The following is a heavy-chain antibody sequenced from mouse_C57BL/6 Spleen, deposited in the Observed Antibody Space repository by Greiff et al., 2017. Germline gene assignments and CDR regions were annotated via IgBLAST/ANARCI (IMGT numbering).Heavy chain of an antibody. D-gene: IGHD3-2*02. Sequence: EVQVVESGGGLVKPGGSLKLSCAASGFTFSDYGMHWVRQAPEKGLEWVAYISSGSSTIYYADTVKGRFTISRDNAKNTLFLQRTSLRSEDTAMYYGARSAQATGGDYWGQGTSVTVSS. J-gene: IGHJ4*01. V-gene: IGHV5-17*01. CDR2: ISSGSSTI. CDR1: GFTFSDYG. CDR3: ARSAQATGGDY.